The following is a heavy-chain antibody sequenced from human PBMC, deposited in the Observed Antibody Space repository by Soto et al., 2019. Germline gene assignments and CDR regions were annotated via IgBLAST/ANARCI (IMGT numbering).Heavy chain of an antibody. V-gene: IGHV1-69*13. Sequence: SVKVSCRASGGTFSSYAISWVRQAPGQGLEWMGGIIPIFGTANYAQKFQGRVTITADESTSTAYMELSSLRSEDTAVYYCARDSGLILGYSYGLGYWGQGTLVTVSS. J-gene: IGHJ4*02. D-gene: IGHD5-18*01. CDR3: ARDSGLILGYSYGLGY. CDR1: GGTFSSYA. CDR2: IIPIFGTA.